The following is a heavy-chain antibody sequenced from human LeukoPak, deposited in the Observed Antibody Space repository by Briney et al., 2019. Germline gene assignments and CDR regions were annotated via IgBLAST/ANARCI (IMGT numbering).Heavy chain of an antibody. J-gene: IGHJ4*02. CDR3: ARDPAYYYDSSGYPPSY. V-gene: IGHV3-33*01. D-gene: IGHD3-22*01. CDR1: GFTFSSYG. Sequence: GRSLRLSCAASGFTFSSYGMHWVRQAPGKGLEWVAVIWYDGSNKYYADSVKGRFTISRDNSKNTLYLQMNSLRAEDTAVYCCARDPAYYYDSSGYPPSYWGQGTLVTVSS. CDR2: IWYDGSNK.